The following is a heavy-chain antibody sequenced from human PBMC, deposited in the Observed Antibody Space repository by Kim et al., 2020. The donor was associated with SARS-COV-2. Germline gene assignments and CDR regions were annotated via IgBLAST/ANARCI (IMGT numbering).Heavy chain of an antibody. CDR3: ASQDDDFWSGVDY. V-gene: IGHV4-38-2*02. D-gene: IGHD3-3*01. CDR2: IYHSGST. CDR1: GYSISSGYY. J-gene: IGHJ4*02. Sequence: SETLSLTCTVSGYSISSGYYWGWIRQPPGKGLEWIGSIYHSGSTYYNPSLKSRVTISVDTSKNQFSLKLSSVTAADTAVYYCASQDDDFWSGVDYWGQGTLVTVSS.